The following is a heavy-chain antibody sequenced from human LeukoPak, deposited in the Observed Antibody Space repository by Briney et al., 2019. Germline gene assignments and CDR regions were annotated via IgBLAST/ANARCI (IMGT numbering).Heavy chain of an antibody. V-gene: IGHV3-48*01. J-gene: IGHJ4*02. Sequence: QPGGSLRLSCAASGFTFSSYSMNWVRQAPGKGLEWVSYISSSSSTIYYADSVKGRFTISRDNAKNSLYLQMNSLRTEDTAVYYCAKDLFAMTQWEQLGYWGQGTLVTVSS. D-gene: IGHD1-26*01. CDR1: GFTFSSYS. CDR2: ISSSSSTI. CDR3: AKDLFAMTQWEQLGY.